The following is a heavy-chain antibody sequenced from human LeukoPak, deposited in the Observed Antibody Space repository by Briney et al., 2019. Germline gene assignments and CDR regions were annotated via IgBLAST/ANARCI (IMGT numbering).Heavy chain of an antibody. D-gene: IGHD3-22*01. CDR3: ARGKIYYYDSSGYYYPRVRLYYFDY. CDR2: INHSGST. J-gene: IGHJ4*02. V-gene: IGHV4-34*01. CDR1: GGSFSGYY. Sequence: PSETLSLTCAVYGGSFSGYYWSWIRQPPGKGLEWIGEINHSGSTNYNPSLKSRVTISVDTSKNQFSLKLSSVTAADTAVYYCARGKIYYYDSSGYYYPRVRLYYFDYWGQGTLVTVSS.